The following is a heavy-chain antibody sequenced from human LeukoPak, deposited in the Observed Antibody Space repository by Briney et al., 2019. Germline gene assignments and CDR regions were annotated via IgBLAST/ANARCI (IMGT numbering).Heavy chain of an antibody. J-gene: IGHJ4*02. D-gene: IGHD5-18*01. CDR2: ISSSSSYI. CDR3: ARDDTAMVYFDY. Sequence: GGSLRLSCAASGFTFSSYSMNWVRQAPGKGLEWVSSISSSSSYIYYADSVKGRFTISRDNAKNSLYLQMNSLRAEDTAVYYCARDDTAMVYFDYWGQGTLVTVSS. V-gene: IGHV3-21*01. CDR1: GFTFSSYS.